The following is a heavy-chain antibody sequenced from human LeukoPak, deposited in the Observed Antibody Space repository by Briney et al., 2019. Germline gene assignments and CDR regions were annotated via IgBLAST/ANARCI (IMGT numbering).Heavy chain of an antibody. CDR1: GYSISSGYY. V-gene: IGHV4-38-2*02. D-gene: IGHD5-12*01. Sequence: SETLSLTCAVYGYSISSGYYWGSIRQPPGKGLEWIGSIYHSGSTYYNPSLESRVTISVDTSKNQFSLKLSSVTAADTAVYYCARDTRVATSADAFDIWGQGTTVTVSS. CDR3: ARDTRVATSADAFDI. CDR2: IYHSGST. J-gene: IGHJ3*02.